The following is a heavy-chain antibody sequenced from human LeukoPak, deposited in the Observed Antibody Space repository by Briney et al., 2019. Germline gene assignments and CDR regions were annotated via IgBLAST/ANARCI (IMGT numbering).Heavy chain of an antibody. D-gene: IGHD3-9*01. Sequence: GGSLRLSCAASGFTFSSYSMNWVRQAPGKGLEWVSYISSSGSTIYYADSVKGRFTISRDNAKNSLYLQMNSLRAEDTAVYYCARDPIDILTGYSTTNWFDPWGQGTLVTVSS. CDR1: GFTFSSYS. J-gene: IGHJ5*02. CDR2: ISSSGSTI. CDR3: ARDPIDILTGYSTTNWFDP. V-gene: IGHV3-48*04.